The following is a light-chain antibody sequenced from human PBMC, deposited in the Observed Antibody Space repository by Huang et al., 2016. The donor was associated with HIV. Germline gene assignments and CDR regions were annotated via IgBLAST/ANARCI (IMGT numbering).Light chain of an antibody. Sequence: EIVMKQSPATLSLSPGERATLSCRASQSVNSSLAWYQQNPGQVPRRLIYGASTRATGGPVRFSGSGSWTEVTLTISSLQSEDVAVYYCQQYSKWPPNTFGQGTKLESK. V-gene: IGKV3-15*01. CDR2: GAS. CDR3: QQYSKWPPNT. J-gene: IGKJ2*01. CDR1: QSVNSS.